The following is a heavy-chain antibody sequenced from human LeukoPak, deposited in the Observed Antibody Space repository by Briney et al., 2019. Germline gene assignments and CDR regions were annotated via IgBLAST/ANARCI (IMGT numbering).Heavy chain of an antibody. V-gene: IGHV3-30*02. CDR2: IRYDGSNK. CDR3: AKDRVDTAMTRYFDY. CDR1: GFTFSTYG. Sequence: GGPLRFSCAAPGFTFSTYGRPWVRQAPGKGLEGVAFIRYDGSNKYYADSVKGRFTISRDNSKNTLYLQMNSLRAEDTAVYYCAKDRVDTAMTRYFDYWGQGTLVTVSS. D-gene: IGHD5-18*01. J-gene: IGHJ4*02.